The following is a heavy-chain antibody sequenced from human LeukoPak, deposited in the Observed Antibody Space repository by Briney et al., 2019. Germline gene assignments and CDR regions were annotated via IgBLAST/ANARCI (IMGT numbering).Heavy chain of an antibody. J-gene: IGHJ6*02. Sequence: PGGSLRLTCAASGFTFRDYNLNWVRQPPGKGLEWVSYITDSGSTIHYADSVNRRFTISRDNAKNSLYLQMNSLRAEDAAVYYCARAIGLTGGGVDVWGRGTTVTVSS. V-gene: IGHV3-11*01. CDR3: ARAIGLTGGGVDV. D-gene: IGHD3-9*01. CDR1: GFTFRDYN. CDR2: ITDSGSTI.